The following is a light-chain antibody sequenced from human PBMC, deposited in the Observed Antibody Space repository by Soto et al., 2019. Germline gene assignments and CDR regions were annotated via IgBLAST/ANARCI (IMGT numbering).Light chain of an antibody. J-gene: IGKJ1*01. V-gene: IGKV1-5*03. CDR2: KAS. CDR1: QSISSW. CDR3: QQYNSYRT. Sequence: DIQMTQSPSTLSASVGDRVIITCRASQSISSWLAWYQQKPGKAPKLLIYKASSLESGVPSRFSGSGSGTEFTLTISSLQPDDLATYYCQQYNSYRTFGQGTKVDIK.